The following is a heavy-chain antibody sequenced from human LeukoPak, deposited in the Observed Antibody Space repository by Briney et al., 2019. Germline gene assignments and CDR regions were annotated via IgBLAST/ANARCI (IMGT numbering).Heavy chain of an antibody. CDR1: GGSFTTHY. V-gene: IGHV4-59*11. CDR2: ISYIGST. D-gene: IGHD3-22*01. J-gene: IGHJ3*01. Sequence: PSEALSLTCTVSGGSFTTHYWSWIRQPPGKGLEWIGYISYIGSTNYNPSLKSRVTISINTSKNQVSLMLTSVTAADTAVYYCASDSISMNAFDAWGQGTMVTVSS. CDR3: ASDSISMNAFDA.